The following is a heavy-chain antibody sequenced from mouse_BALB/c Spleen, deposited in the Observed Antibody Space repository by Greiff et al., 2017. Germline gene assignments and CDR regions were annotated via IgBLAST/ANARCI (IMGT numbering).Heavy chain of an antibody. CDR1: GFTFSSFG. CDR2: ISSGSSTI. D-gene: IGHD1-1*01. J-gene: IGHJ2*01. Sequence: EVMLVESGGGLVQPGGSRKLSCAASGFTFSSFGMHWVRQAPEKGLEWVAYISSGSSTIYYADTVKGRFTISRDNPKNTLFLQMTSLRSEDTAMYYCARSGDYYYYFDYWGQGTTLTVSS. CDR3: ARSGDYYYYFDY. V-gene: IGHV5-17*02.